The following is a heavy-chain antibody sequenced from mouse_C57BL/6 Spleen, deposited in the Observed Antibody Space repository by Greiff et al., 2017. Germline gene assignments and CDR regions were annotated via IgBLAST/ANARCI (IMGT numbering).Heavy chain of an antibody. CDR1: GFSLSTFGMG. V-gene: IGHV8-8*01. Sequence: QVTLKECGPGILQPSQTLSLTCSFSGFSLSTFGMGVGWIRQPSGKGLEWLAHIWWDDDKYYNPALKSRLTISKDTSKNQVFLKIANVDTADTATYYCAPATVVANEYWYFDVWGTGTTVTGSS. CDR3: APATVVANEYWYFDV. D-gene: IGHD1-1*01. J-gene: IGHJ1*03. CDR2: IWWDDDK.